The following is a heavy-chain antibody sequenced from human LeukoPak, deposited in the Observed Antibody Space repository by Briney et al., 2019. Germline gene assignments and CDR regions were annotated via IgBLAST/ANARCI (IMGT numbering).Heavy chain of an antibody. J-gene: IGHJ4*02. D-gene: IGHD3/OR15-3a*01. CDR2: ISYDGSNK. Sequence: GRSLRLSCAASGFTFSSYGMHWVRQAPGKGLEWVAVISYDGSNKYYADSVMGRFTISRDNSKNTLYLQMNSLRAEDTAVYYCAKGAGTGYDLDYWGQGTLVTVSS. V-gene: IGHV3-30*18. CDR3: AKGAGTGYDLDY. CDR1: GFTFSSYG.